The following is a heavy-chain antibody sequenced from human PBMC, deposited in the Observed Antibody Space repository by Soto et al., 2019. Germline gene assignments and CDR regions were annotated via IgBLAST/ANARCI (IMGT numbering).Heavy chain of an antibody. CDR2: INQDGSSA. D-gene: IGHD3-16*01. Sequence: VQLVESGGGLVQPGGSLRLSCATSGFDFNIYWMHWARQVPGKGLEWLSRINQDGSSAGYADSVRGRFTISRDNAKKTAYLQMNSLRVEETAVYYCVEEGGAGTGFWGQGTLVTVSS. J-gene: IGHJ4*02. CDR3: VEEGGAGTGF. V-gene: IGHV3-74*01. CDR1: GFDFNIYW.